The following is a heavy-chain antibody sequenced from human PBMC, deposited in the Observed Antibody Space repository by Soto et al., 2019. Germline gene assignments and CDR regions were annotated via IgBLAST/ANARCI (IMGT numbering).Heavy chain of an antibody. V-gene: IGHV1-2*04. Sequence: GPSVKGSCKASGYSFTDYHRHWVRQAPGQGLEWLGRINPKSGGSSTAQKFQGWVTMTTDTSISTASMELTRLTSEDKAIYYCARGASTDCSNGVSSFFSNPDTVVWG. J-gene: IGHJ6*02. CDR2: INPKSGGS. D-gene: IGHD2-8*01. CDR3: ARGASTDCSNGVSSFFSNPDTVV. CDR1: GYSFTDYH.